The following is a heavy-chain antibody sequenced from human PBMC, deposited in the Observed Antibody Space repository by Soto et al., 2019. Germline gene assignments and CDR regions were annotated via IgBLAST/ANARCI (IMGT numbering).Heavy chain of an antibody. D-gene: IGHD3-9*01. CDR1: GFTFSSYA. CDR3: ARDPSTGSADY. CDR2: ISASGGST. Sequence: PGGSLRLSCAASGFTFSSYAMNWVRQAPGKGLEWVSTISASGGSTYYTDSVKGRFTISRDNSKNTLSLQMNSLRAEDTAIYYCARDPSTGSADYWGQGTLVTVS. V-gene: IGHV3-23*01. J-gene: IGHJ4*02.